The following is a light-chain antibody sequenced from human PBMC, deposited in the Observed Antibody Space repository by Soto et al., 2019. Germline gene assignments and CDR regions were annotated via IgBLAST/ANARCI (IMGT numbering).Light chain of an antibody. J-gene: IGLJ2*01. V-gene: IGLV1-40*01. CDR2: GNS. Sequence: QSVLTQPPSVSGATGQRVTISCTGSSSNIGAGYDVHWYQQLPGTATKLLIYGNSNRPSGVPDRFSGSKSGTSASLAITGLQAEDEADYYCQSYDSSLSAVVFGGGTLLTFL. CDR1: SSNIGAGYD. CDR3: QSYDSSLSAVV.